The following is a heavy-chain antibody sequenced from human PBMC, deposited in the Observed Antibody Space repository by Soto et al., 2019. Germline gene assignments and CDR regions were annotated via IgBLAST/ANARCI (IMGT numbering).Heavy chain of an antibody. CDR2: IWYDGSNK. J-gene: IGHJ4*02. CDR1: GSTFSSYG. D-gene: IGHD3-10*01. CDR3: ARDVSMANGDDY. V-gene: IGHV3-33*01. Sequence: QVQLVESGGGVVQPGRSLRLSCAASGSTFSSYGMHWVRQAPGKGLEWVAVIWYDGSNKYYADSVKGRFTISRDNSKNTLYLQMNSLRAEDTAVYYCARDVSMANGDDYWGQGTLVTVSS.